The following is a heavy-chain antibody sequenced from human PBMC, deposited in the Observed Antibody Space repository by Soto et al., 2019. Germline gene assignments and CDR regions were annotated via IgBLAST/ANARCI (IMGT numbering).Heavy chain of an antibody. Sequence: PSETLSLTCTVSGGSISSGGYYWSWIRQHPGKGLEWIGYIYYSGSTYYNPSLKSRVTISVDTSKNQFSLKLSSVTAADTAVDYCAASVMAGFDIWGQGTMVAVS. CDR3: AASVMAGFDI. CDR2: IYYSGST. D-gene: IGHD6-19*01. J-gene: IGHJ3*02. CDR1: GGSISSGGYY. V-gene: IGHV4-31*03.